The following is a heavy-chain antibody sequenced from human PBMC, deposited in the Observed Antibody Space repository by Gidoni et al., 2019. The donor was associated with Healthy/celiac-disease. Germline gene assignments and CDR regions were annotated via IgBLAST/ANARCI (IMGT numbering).Heavy chain of an antibody. CDR1: GFTFSYYY. CDR3: ARGQPSSSWPFYGMDV. D-gene: IGHD6-13*01. V-gene: IGHV3-11*01. J-gene: IGHJ6*02. CDR2: ISSSGSTI. Sequence: QVQLVESGGGLVKPGGSLSLSCAASGFTFSYYYMSWIRQAPGKGLEWVSYISSSGSTIYYADSVKGRFTIARDNAKNSLYLQMNSLRAEDTAVYYCARGQPSSSWPFYGMDVWGQGTTVTVSS.